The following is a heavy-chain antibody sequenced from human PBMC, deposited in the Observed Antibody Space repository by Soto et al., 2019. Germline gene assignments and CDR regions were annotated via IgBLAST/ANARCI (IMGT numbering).Heavy chain of an antibody. V-gene: IGHV3-30-3*01. CDR3: VRDPHSGNHELAY. D-gene: IGHD1-26*01. CDR1: GFTFSSSA. J-gene: IGHJ4*02. Sequence: GGSLRLSCAASGFTFSSSAFHWVRQAPAKGLAWVALIARDGIHINHADPVKGRFTISRDDSKNTLYLQMNSLRTEDTAVYYCVRDPHSGNHELAYWGQGTQVTVSS. CDR2: IARDGIHI.